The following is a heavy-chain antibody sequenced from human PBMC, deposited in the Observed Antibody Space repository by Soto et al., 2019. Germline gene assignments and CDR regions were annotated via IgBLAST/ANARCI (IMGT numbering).Heavy chain of an antibody. D-gene: IGHD2-15*01. Sequence: QVQLQESGPGLVKPSETLSLTCTVSGGSISSYYWSWIRQPPGKGLEWLGYIYYSGRTNYNPSLKSRVTLSVDTDTRQPSLKLSSVTAADAAVSCCAGGASCSPRPGVDYWGQVPLVTASS. CDR1: GGSISSYY. J-gene: IGHJ4*02. CDR2: IYYSGRT. V-gene: IGHV4-59*01. CDR3: AGGASCSPRPGVDY.